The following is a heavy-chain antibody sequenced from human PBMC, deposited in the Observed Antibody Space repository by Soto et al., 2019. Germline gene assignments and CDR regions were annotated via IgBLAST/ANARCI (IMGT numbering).Heavy chain of an antibody. CDR3: ARGQRRPYTDTWATFDY. V-gene: IGHV4-59*11. Sequence: SETLSLTCTVSGGSISPHYWSLLRQPPGKGLEWIGYIYYSGNTNYNPSLNSRVTMSVDTSKNQFSLNLGSVTAADTAVYYCARGQRRPYTDTWATFDYWGQGALVTVSS. J-gene: IGHJ4*02. CDR1: GGSISPHY. CDR2: IYYSGNT. D-gene: IGHD2-2*02.